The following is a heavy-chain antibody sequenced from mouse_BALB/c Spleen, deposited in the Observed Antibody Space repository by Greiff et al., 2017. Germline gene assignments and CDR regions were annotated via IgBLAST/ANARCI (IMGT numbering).Heavy chain of an antibody. CDR2: INPYNDGT. CDR3: ARQEVYYDYDESSWFAY. CDR1: GYTFTSYV. J-gene: IGHJ3*01. D-gene: IGHD2-4*01. V-gene: IGHV1-14*01. Sequence: VQLKESGPELVKPGASVKMSCKASGYTFTSYVMHWVKQKPGQGLEWIGYINPYNDGTKYNEKFKGKATLTSDKSSSTAYMELSSLTSEDSAVYYCARQEVYYDYDESSWFAYWGQGTLVTVSA.